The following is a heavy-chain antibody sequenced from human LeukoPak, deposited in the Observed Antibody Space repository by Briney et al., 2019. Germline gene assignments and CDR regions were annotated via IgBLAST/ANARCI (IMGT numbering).Heavy chain of an antibody. CDR1: GGSISSYY. CDR3: ARAPPVIALYYYYYYMDV. V-gene: IGHV4-59*01. J-gene: IGHJ6*03. CDR2: IYYSGST. Sequence: SETLSLTCTVSGGSISSYYWSWLRQPPGKGLEWIGYIYYSGSTNYNPSLKSRVTISVDTSKNQFSLKLSSVTAADTAVYYCARAPPVIALYYYYYYMDVWGKGTTVTVSS. D-gene: IGHD2-21*01.